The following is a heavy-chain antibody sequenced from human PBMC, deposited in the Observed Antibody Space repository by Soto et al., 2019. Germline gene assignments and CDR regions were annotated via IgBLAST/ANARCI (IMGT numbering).Heavy chain of an antibody. CDR2: ISYDGSDK. Sequence: QVQLVESGGGVVQPGRSLRLSCAASGFTFSSHAMHWVRQAPGKGLEWVGVISYDGSDKYYAVSVKGRFTISRDNSKNTLYLQLNRLRVEDTAAYYGARPRNIVIWFGELPDVWGQGTTVIVS. D-gene: IGHD3-10*01. J-gene: IGHJ6*02. V-gene: IGHV3-30-3*01. CDR3: ARPRNIVIWFGELPDV. CDR1: GFTFSSHA.